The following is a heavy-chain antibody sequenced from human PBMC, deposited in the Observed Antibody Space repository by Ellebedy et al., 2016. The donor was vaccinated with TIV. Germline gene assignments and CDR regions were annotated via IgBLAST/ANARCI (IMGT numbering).Heavy chain of an antibody. CDR2: VSPDDSSN. D-gene: IGHD3-10*01. V-gene: IGHV5-51*01. J-gene: IGHJ4*02. CDR3: ARLPYYYASGTYSPFDF. Sequence: GESLKISCKGSGYTFPNYLIAWVRQMPGKGLEWMGIVSPDDSSNKISPSFQGRVTISADKSSSTAYLQWSSLKAPDTAMYFCARLPYYYASGTYSPFDFWGQGTLVTVSS. CDR1: GYTFPNYL.